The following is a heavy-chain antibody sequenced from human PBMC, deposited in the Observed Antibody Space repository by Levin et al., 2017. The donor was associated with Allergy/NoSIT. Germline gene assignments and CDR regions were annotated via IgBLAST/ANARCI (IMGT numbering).Heavy chain of an antibody. J-gene: IGHJ6*02. CDR2: ISYDGSNK. V-gene: IGHV3-30-3*01. CDR1: GFTFSSYA. CDR3: ARGNYGLYYGMDG. Sequence: GGSLRLSCAASGFTFSSYAMHWVRQAPGKGLEWVAVISYDGSNKYYADSVKGRFTISRDNSKNTLYLQMNSLRAEDTAVYYCARGNYGLYYGMDGWGQGTTVTVSS. D-gene: IGHD4-11*01.